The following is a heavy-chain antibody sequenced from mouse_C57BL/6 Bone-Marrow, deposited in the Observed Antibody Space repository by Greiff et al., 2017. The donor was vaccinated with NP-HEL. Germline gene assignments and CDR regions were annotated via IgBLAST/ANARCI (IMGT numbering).Heavy chain of an antibody. CDR2: IWGVGST. J-gene: IGHJ4*01. CDR3: ASGLRDAMDY. CDR1: GFSLTSYG. D-gene: IGHD2-4*01. V-gene: IGHV2-6*01. Sequence: LQESGPGLVAPSQSLSITCTVSGFSLTSYGVDWVRQSPGKGLEWLGVIWGVGSTNYNSALKSRLSISKDNSKSQVFLKMNSLQTDDTAMYYCASGLRDAMDYWGQGTSVTVSS.